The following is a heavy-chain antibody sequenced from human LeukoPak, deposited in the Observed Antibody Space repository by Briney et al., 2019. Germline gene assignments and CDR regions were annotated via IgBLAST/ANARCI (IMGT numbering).Heavy chain of an antibody. CDR3: ARVGIRFLEWFYFDY. J-gene: IGHJ4*02. D-gene: IGHD3-3*01. CDR1: GFTFSSYA. V-gene: IGHV3-30-3*01. Sequence: GGSLRLSCAASGFTFSSYAMHWVRQAPGKGLEWVAVISYDGSNKYYADSVKGRFTISRDNSKNTLYLQMNSLRAEDTAVYYCARVGIRFLEWFYFDYWAREPWSPSPQ. CDR2: ISYDGSNK.